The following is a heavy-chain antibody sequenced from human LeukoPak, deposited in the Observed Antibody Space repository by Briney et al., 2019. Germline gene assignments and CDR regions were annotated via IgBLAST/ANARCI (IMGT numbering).Heavy chain of an antibody. CDR3: PKDGSRYSYGADY. V-gene: IGHV3-30*02. Sequence: PGGSLRLSCAASGFTFSSYGMHWVRQAPGKGLEWVAFIRYDGSNKYYADSVKGRFTISRDNSKNTLYLQTNSLRAEDTAVYYCPKDGSRYSYGADYWGEGTLVTVSS. CDR2: IRYDGSNK. CDR1: GFTFSSYG. J-gene: IGHJ4*02. D-gene: IGHD5-18*01.